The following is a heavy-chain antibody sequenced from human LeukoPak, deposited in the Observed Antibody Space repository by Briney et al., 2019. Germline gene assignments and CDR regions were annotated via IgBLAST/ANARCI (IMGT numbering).Heavy chain of an antibody. D-gene: IGHD2-2*01. V-gene: IGHV3-30*02. CDR1: GFTFSSYG. J-gene: IGHJ4*02. CDR3: AKVPSYCSSTSCLGDY. Sequence: PGGSLRLSCAASGFTFSSYGMHWVRQAPGKGLEWVAFIRYDGSNKYYADSVKGRFTISRDNSKNTLYLQMNSLRAEDTAVHYCAKVPSYCSSTSCLGDYWGQGTLVTVSS. CDR2: IRYDGSNK.